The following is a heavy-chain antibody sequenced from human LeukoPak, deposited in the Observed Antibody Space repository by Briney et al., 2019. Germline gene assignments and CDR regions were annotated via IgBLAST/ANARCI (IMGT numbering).Heavy chain of an antibody. V-gene: IGHV1-2*02. CDR2: INPNSGGT. D-gene: IGHD6-6*01. CDR3: ARDLFLEYSSPYYYYYYGMDV. J-gene: IGHJ6*02. CDR1: GYTLTGYY. Sequence: ASVKVSCKASGYTLTGYYMHWVRQAPGQGLEWMGWINPNSGGTNYAQKFQGRVTMTRDTSISTAYMELSRLRSDDTAVYYCARDLFLEYSSPYYYYYYGMDVWGQGTTVTVSS.